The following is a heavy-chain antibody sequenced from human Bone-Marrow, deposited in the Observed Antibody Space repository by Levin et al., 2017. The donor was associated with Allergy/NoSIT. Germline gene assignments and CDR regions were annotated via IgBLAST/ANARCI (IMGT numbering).Heavy chain of an antibody. CDR2: INPNSGDT. Sequence: GESLKISCKTSGYTFTSFDINWVRQATGQGLEWMGWINPNSGDTGYVQKFQGRVSMTRNTSISTAYMELSSLKSEDTAVYYCARMDARGDDGDYRVKWFDPWGRGTLVTVSS. J-gene: IGHJ5*02. D-gene: IGHD4-17*01. CDR3: ARMDARGDDGDYRVKWFDP. CDR1: GYTFTSFD. V-gene: IGHV1-8*01.